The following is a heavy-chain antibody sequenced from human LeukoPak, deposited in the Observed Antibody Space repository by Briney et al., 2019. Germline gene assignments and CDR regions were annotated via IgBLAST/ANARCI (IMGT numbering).Heavy chain of an antibody. D-gene: IGHD6-13*01. CDR3: AKDFIAQSPIPAY. CDR1: GDSISRSGSS. J-gene: IGHJ4*02. V-gene: IGHV4-30-2*01. CDR2: IYHSGGA. Sequence: SETLSLTCAVSGDSISRSGSSWSWIRQPPRMGLEWIGYIYHSGGAYYNPSLRSRVTISLDTSKNQFSLRLSSVGAADTAVYYCAKDFIAQSPIPAYWGEGILVSVSS.